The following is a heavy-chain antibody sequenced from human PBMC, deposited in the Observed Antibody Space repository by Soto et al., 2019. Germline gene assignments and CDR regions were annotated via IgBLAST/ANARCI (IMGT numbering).Heavy chain of an antibody. Sequence: EVQLLGSGGGLVQPGGSLRLSCAASGFTFSSYAMTWVRQAPGKGLQWVSTISGNGISTYYVDSVKGRFTISRDNSKKTLYLQMNSLRAEDTAVYYCAKGTGTFDYWGQGTLVTVSS. D-gene: IGHD3-9*01. J-gene: IGHJ4*02. CDR2: ISGNGIST. V-gene: IGHV3-23*01. CDR1: GFTFSSYA. CDR3: AKGTGTFDY.